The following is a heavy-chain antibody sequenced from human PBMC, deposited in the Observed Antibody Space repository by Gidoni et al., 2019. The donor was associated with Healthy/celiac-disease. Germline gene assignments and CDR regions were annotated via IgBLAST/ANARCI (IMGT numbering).Heavy chain of an antibody. CDR3: ARDPMFYDILTGPLGGGWFDP. CDR2: INAGNGNT. D-gene: IGHD3-9*01. V-gene: IGHV1-3*01. J-gene: IGHJ5*02. CDR1: GYTFTSYA. Sequence: QVQLVQSGAEVKKPGASVKVSCKASGYTFTSYAMHWGRQAPGQRLEWMGWINAGNGNTKYSQKFQGRVTITRDTSASTAYMELSSLRSEDTAVYYCARDPMFYDILTGPLGGGWFDPWGQGTLVTVSS.